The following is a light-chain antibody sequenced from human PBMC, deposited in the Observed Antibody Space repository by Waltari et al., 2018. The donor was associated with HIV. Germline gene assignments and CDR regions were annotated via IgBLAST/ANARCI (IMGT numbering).Light chain of an antibody. Sequence: QSALTPPRSVSGSPGPSVTISCTGTSSDVGGYASVSWYLQHPGKVPKLIIYEVIKRPSGVPDRFSGSKSGNTASLTISGLQTEDEADYFCCSYAGTYTYVLFGGGTKLTVL. V-gene: IGLV2-11*01. CDR2: EVI. CDR3: CSYAGTYTYVL. CDR1: SSDVGGYAS. J-gene: IGLJ3*02.